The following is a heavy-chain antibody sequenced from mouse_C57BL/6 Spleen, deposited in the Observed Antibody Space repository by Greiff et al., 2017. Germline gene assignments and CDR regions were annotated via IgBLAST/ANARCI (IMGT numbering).Heavy chain of an antibody. CDR2: IYPSDSET. D-gene: IGHD1-1*01. CDR3: ARAYGSSYYAMDY. CDR1: GYTFTSYW. V-gene: IGHV1-52*01. Sequence: VQLQQPGAELVRPGSSVKLSCKASGYTFTSYWMPWVKQRPIQGLEWIGNIYPSDSETNYNQKFKDKATLTVDKSSSTAYMQLSSLTSEDSAVYYCARAYGSSYYAMDYWGQGTSVTVSS. J-gene: IGHJ4*01.